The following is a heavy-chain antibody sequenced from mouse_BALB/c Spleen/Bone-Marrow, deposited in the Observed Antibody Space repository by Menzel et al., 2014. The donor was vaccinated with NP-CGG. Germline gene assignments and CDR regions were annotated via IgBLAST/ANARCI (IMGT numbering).Heavy chain of an antibody. CDR3: ARSLLRYYAMDY. CDR2: INPYNDGT. CDR1: GYTFTSYV. D-gene: IGHD1-1*01. V-gene: IGHV1-14*01. Sequence: EVKLVESGPELVKPGASVKMSCKASGYTFTSYVMHWVKQEPGQGLEWIGYINPYNDGTKYSEKFKGKATLTSDKSSSTAYMELSSLTSEDSAVYYCARSLLRYYAMDYWGQGTSVTVSS. J-gene: IGHJ4*01.